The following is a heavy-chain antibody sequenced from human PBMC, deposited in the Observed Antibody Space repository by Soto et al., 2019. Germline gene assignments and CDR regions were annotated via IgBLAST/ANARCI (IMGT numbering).Heavy chain of an antibody. CDR3: ARHFQLGRTVTRSWWFDP. D-gene: IGHD4-17*01. V-gene: IGHV4-39*01. CDR1: GGSISSSSYY. CDR2: IYYSGST. Sequence: LSLTCTVSGGSISSSSYYWGWMRQPPGKGLEWIGSIYYSGSTYYNPSLKSRVTISVDTSKNQFSLKLSSVTAADTAVYYCARHFQLGRTVTRSWWFDPWGQGTLVTVSS. J-gene: IGHJ5*02.